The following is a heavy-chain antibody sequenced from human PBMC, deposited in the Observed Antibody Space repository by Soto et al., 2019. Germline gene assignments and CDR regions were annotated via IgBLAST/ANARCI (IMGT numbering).Heavy chain of an antibody. CDR2: ILHDGSYK. CDR1: GFTFSAYG. CDR3: AKGDYNNFLDY. J-gene: IGHJ4*02. V-gene: IGHV3-30*18. Sequence: QVQLVESGGGVVQPGRSLRLSCAASGFTFSAYGMHWVRQAPGKGLVWVAVILHDGSYKNYGDSVKGRFTSSRDNSKHTLYLQMNSVRGDDTAVYYCAKGDYNNFLDYWGQGTLVTVSS. D-gene: IGHD4-4*01.